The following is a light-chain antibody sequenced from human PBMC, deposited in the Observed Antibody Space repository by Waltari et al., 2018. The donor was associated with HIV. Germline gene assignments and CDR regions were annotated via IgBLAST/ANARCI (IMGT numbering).Light chain of an antibody. J-gene: IGKJ4*01. Sequence: EIVLTQSPGTLSLSPGERATLSCRASQSVSSSYLAWYQQKSGQAPRLLIYGASTRATGMPDRFSGSGSGTDFTLSISRLEPEDFAVYYCQLFGTSPRLTFGGGTKVEIK. CDR2: GAS. CDR3: QLFGTSPRLT. V-gene: IGKV3-20*01. CDR1: QSVSSSY.